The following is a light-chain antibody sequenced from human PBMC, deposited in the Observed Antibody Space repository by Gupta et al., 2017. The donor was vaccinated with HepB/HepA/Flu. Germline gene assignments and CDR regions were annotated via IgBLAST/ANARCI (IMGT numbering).Light chain of an antibody. Sequence: DVVMTQSPLSLSVTPGEPASISCRSSQSLLHSNGYNYLDWFLQKPGQSPQLLISLGSKRASGVPDRFSGSGSGTVFTFKSSRGEAEDVGVYYGMQDLQTRAFGQGTXVEI. CDR2: LGS. V-gene: IGKV2-28*01. J-gene: IGKJ1*01. CDR1: QSLLHSNGYNY. CDR3: MQDLQTRA.